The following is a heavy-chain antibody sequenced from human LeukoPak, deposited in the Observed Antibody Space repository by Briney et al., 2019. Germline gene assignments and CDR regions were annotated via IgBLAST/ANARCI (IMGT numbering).Heavy chain of an antibody. V-gene: IGHV3-30*18. CDR1: GFTFSGYG. J-gene: IGHJ4*02. CDR3: AKDRIQLWLQLDY. Sequence: GGSLRLSCAASGFTFSGYGMHWVRQAPGKGLEWVAVISYDGSNKYYADSVKGRFTISRDNSKNTLYLQMNSLRAEDTAVYYCAKDRIQLWLQLDYWGQGTLVTVSS. D-gene: IGHD5-18*01. CDR2: ISYDGSNK.